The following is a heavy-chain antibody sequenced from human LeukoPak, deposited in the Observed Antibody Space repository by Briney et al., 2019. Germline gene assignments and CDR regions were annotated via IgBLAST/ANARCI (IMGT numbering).Heavy chain of an antibody. V-gene: IGHV1-46*01. CDR3: ARDRMKYSSSWYGFDY. CDR1: GYTVTSYY. D-gene: IGHD6-13*01. CDR2: LNPSGGSS. Sequence: ASVKVSCKASGYTVTSYYMHWVRQAPGQGLEWMAILNPSGGSSNYAQKFQGRATLTRATSTGTVYMELSSLRSEDTAVYYCARDRMKYSSSWYGFDYWGQGTLVTVSS. J-gene: IGHJ4*02.